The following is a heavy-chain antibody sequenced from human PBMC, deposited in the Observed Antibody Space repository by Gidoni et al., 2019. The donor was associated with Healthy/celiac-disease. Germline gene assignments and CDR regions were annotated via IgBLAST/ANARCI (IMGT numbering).Heavy chain of an antibody. CDR1: GGSISSSSYY. V-gene: IGHV4-39*01. CDR3: ARLTMVRGVIINWFDP. J-gene: IGHJ5*02. D-gene: IGHD3-10*01. CDR2: IYYSGST. Sequence: QLQLQESGPGLVKPSETLSLTCTVSGGSISSSSYYWGWIRPPPGKGLEWLGSIYYSGSTYYNPSLKSRVTISVDTSKNQFSLKLSSVTAADTAVYYCARLTMVRGVIINWFDPWGQGTLVTVSS.